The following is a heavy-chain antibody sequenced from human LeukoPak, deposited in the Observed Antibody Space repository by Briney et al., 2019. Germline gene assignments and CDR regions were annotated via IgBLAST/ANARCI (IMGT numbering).Heavy chain of an antibody. J-gene: IGHJ4*02. D-gene: IGHD2-21*01. CDR1: GFTFSSYG. V-gene: IGHV3-30*19. CDR2: IANDEHNK. CDR3: ARDLEGDAGAYFDY. Sequence: PGRSLRLSCAASGFTFSSYGMHWVRQAPGKGLEWVAHIANDEHNKGIADSVKGRLTLSRDNSRNTVYLEMNSLTIEDTAIYYCARDLEGDAGAYFDYWGQGTLVTVSS.